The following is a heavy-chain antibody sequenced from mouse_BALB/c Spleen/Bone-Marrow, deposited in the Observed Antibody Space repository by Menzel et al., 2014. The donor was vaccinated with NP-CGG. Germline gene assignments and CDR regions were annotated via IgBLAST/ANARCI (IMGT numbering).Heavy chain of an antibody. CDR1: GFTFSSFE. CDR2: ISSGSSTI. J-gene: IGHJ2*01. V-gene: IGHV5-17*02. CDR3: TRGGNWEDFDY. D-gene: IGHD4-1*01. Sequence: EVKLEESGGGLVQPGGSRKLSCAASGFTFSSFEMHWVRRAPERGLEWVAYISSGSSTIFYADTVKGRFTISRDNPKNTLFLQMTSLRSEDTAMYYCTRGGNWEDFDYWGQGTTLTVSS.